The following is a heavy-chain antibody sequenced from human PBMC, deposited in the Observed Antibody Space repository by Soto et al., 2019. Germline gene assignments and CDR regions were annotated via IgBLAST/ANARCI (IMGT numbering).Heavy chain of an antibody. CDR3: ARRRIVVTTNFDY. D-gene: IGHD1-26*01. CDR1: GGSISSSSYY. CDR2: IFHTGST. V-gene: IGHV4-39*01. Sequence: PSETLSLTCNVSGGSISSSSYYWGWTRQPPGKGLEWIGHIFHTGSTYYNPSLKSRVTISVDTSKNQFSLKLSSVTATDTAVYYCARRRIVVTTNFDYWGQGTLVTVSS. J-gene: IGHJ4*02.